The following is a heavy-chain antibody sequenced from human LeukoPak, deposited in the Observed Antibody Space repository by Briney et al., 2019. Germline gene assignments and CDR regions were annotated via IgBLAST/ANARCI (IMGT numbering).Heavy chain of an antibody. CDR2: IYTSGST. CDR1: GGSIRSYY. Sequence: SETLSLTCTVSGGSIRSYYWGWIRQPAGKGLEWIGRIYTSGSTNYNPYFKSRVSMSVDTSKNHFSLKLSSVTAADTAVYYCARSNTYYYDSASGWFDPWGQGTLVTVSS. J-gene: IGHJ5*02. V-gene: IGHV4-4*07. CDR3: ARSNTYYYDSASGWFDP. D-gene: IGHD3-22*01.